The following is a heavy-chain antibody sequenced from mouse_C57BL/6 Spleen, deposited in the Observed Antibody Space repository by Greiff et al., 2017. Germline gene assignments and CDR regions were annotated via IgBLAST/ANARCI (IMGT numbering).Heavy chain of an antibody. D-gene: IGHD2-4*01. V-gene: IGHV6-3*01. Sequence: EVKLMESGGGLVQPGGSMKLSCVASGFTFSNYWMNWVRQSPEKGLEWVAQIRLKSDNYATHYAESVKGRFTISRDDSKSSVYLQMNNLRAEDTGIYYCTGTGYDYDVGYAMDYWGQGTSVTVSS. J-gene: IGHJ4*01. CDR2: IRLKSDNYAT. CDR1: GFTFSNYW. CDR3: TGTGYDYDVGYAMDY.